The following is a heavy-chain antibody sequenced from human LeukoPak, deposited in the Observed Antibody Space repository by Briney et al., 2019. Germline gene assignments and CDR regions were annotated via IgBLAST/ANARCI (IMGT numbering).Heavy chain of an antibody. CDR3: ARDSYYDSSGYCYPLFDY. V-gene: IGHV3-21*01. Sequence: GGSLRLSCAASGFTFSSYSMNWVRQAPGKGLEWVSSISSSSSYIYYADSVKGRFTISRDNAKNSLYLQMNSLRAEDTAVYYCARDSYYDSSGYCYPLFDYWGQGTLVTVSS. CDR1: GFTFSSYS. CDR2: ISSSSSYI. D-gene: IGHD3-22*01. J-gene: IGHJ4*02.